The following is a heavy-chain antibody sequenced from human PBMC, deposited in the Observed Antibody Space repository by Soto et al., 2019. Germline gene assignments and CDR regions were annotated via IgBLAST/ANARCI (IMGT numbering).Heavy chain of an antibody. CDR1: GGSLKNYF. CDR3: ARVGAARNWFDP. J-gene: IGHJ5*02. D-gene: IGHD1-26*01. Sequence: QVWLQESGPGLVKPSETLSLTCTVSGGSLKNYFWSWIRQPPGGGLEWIGYIYYIGTTYYNPSLQSRVAMSVDTSKNQFSLNVTSVTAADTAIYYCARVGAARNWFDPWGPGTRVTVSP. V-gene: IGHV4-59*01. CDR2: IYYIGTT.